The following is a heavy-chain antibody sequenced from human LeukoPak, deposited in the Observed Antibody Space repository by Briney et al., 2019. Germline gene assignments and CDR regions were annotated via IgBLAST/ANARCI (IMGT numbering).Heavy chain of an antibody. Sequence: GASVKVTCKASGYTFTGYYMHWVRHAPGQGLEWMGWINPNSGGTNYAQKFQGRVTMTRDTSISTAYMELSRLRSDDTAVYYCARMYSSSWYWGYFDYWGQGTLVTVSS. CDR3: ARMYSSSWYWGYFDY. D-gene: IGHD6-13*01. J-gene: IGHJ4*02. CDR2: INPNSGGT. CDR1: GYTFTGYY. V-gene: IGHV1-2*02.